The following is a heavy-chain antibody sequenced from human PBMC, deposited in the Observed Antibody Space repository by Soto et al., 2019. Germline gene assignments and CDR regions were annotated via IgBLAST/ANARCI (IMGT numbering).Heavy chain of an antibody. V-gene: IGHV1-8*01. CDR2: MNPNSGNT. J-gene: IGHJ5*02. CDR1: GYTFTSYD. Sequence: GASVKVSCKASGYTFTSYDINWVRQATGQGLEWMGWMNPNSGNTGYAQKFQGRVTMTRNTSISTAYMELSSLRSEDTAVYYCARGRAFTRELLLLGVWFDPWGQGTLVTVS. CDR3: ARGRAFTRELLLLGVWFDP. D-gene: IGHD1-7*01.